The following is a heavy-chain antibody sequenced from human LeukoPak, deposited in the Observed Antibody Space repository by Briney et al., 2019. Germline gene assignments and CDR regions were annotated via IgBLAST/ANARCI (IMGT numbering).Heavy chain of an antibody. D-gene: IGHD5-24*01. J-gene: IGHJ4*02. CDR3: AAGYNSGLAY. V-gene: IGHV3-21*01. Sequence: GGSLRLSCAASGFTFSSYSMNWVRQAPGKGLEWVSSISSSSSYIYYADSAKGRFTISRDNAKNSLYLQMNSLRAEDTAVYYCAAGYNSGLAYWGQGTLVTVSS. CDR2: ISSSSSYI. CDR1: GFTFSSYS.